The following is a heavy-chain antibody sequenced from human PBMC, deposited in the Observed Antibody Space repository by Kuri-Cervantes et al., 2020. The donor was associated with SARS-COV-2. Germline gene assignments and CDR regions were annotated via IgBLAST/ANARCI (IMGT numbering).Heavy chain of an antibody. CDR1: GYSISSGYY. J-gene: IGHJ4*02. Sequence: SCAVSGYSISSGYYWGWIRQAPGKGLEWIGSIYHSGSTYYNPSLKSRVTISVDTSKNQFSLKLSSGTAADTAVYYCASGTYGDYLDYWGQGTLITVSS. V-gene: IGHV4-38-2*01. D-gene: IGHD4-17*01. CDR2: IYHSGST. CDR3: ASGTYGDYLDY.